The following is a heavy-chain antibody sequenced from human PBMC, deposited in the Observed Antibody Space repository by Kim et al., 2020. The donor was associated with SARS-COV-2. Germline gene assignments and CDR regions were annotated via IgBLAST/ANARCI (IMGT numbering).Heavy chain of an antibody. V-gene: IGHV4-61*01. J-gene: IGHJ4*02. CDR2: IYYSRST. CDR3: ARGRGDIVVVVAATPPSFDY. D-gene: IGHD2-15*01. CDR1: GGSVSSGSYY. Sequence: SETLSLTCTVSGGSVSSGSYYWSWIRQPPGKGLEWIGYIYYSRSTNYNPSLKGRVTISVDTSKNQFSLKLSSVTAADTAVYYCARGRGDIVVVVAATPPSFDYWGQGTLVTVSS.